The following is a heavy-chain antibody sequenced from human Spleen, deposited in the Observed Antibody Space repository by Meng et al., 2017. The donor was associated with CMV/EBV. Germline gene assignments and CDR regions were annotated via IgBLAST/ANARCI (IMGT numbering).Heavy chain of an antibody. V-gene: IGHV4-34*01. CDR1: GGSISGYY. D-gene: IGHD6-19*01. Sequence: GSLRLSCTVYGGSISGYYWSWIRQPPGKGLEWIGEINHSGDTNYNPSLKSRVTISADTSKKHFSLNLTSVTAADTAVYYCARGRRDLLEWLIRINWFDPWGQGTRVTVSS. CDR3: ARGRRDLLEWLIRINWFDP. CDR2: INHSGDT. J-gene: IGHJ5*02.